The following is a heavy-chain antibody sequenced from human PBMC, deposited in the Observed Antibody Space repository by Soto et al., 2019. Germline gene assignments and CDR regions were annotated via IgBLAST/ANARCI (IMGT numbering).Heavy chain of an antibody. D-gene: IGHD3-3*01. CDR1: GFSLSNARMG. CDR3: ARIERYDFWSGYSHNWFDP. CDR2: IFSNDEK. V-gene: IGHV2-26*01. J-gene: IGHJ5*02. Sequence: ESGPTLVNPTETLTLTCTVSGFSLSNARMGVSWIRQPPGKALEWLAHIFSNDEKSYSTSLKSRLTISKDTSKSQVVLTMTNMDPVDTATYYCARIERYDFWSGYSHNWFDPWGQGTLVTVSS.